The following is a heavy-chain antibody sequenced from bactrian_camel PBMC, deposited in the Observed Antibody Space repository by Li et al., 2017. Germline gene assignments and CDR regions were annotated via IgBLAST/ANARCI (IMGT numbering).Heavy chain of an antibody. CDR3: AKVLTYGGIWVDYSY. V-gene: IGHV3S35*01. Sequence: VQLVESGGGLVQPGGFLRLSCAASGFTFSNSAMSWVRQAPGKGLEWVSSIHEGGGTTYYSDSVKGRFTISRDNAKNTVFLQLNSLKTEDMAMYYCAKVLTYGGIWVDYSYWGQGTQVTVS. D-gene: IGHD6*01. J-gene: IGHJ4*01. CDR2: IHEGGGTT. CDR1: GFTFSNSA.